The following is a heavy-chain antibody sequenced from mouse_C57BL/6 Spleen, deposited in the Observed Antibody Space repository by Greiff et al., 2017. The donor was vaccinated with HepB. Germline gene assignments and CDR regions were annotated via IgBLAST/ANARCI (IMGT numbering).Heavy chain of an antibody. CDR1: GYTFTSYW. CDR2: IHPNSGST. V-gene: IGHV1-64*01. D-gene: IGHD3-1*01. Sequence: VQLQQSGAELVKPGASVKLSCKASGYTFTSYWMHWVKQRPGQGLEWIGMIHPNSGSTNYNEKFKSKATLTVDKSSSTAYMQLSSLTSEDSAGYYCARGRSGGSFAYWGQGTLVTVSA. J-gene: IGHJ3*01. CDR3: ARGRSGGSFAY.